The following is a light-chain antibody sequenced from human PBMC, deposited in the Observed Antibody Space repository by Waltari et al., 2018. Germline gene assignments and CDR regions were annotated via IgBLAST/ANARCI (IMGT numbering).Light chain of an antibody. V-gene: IGKV2D-29*01. Sequence: DIVMTQTPVSLSVTPGQPASMSCKSSQSLLHSDGKTYLHWYLQKLGQPPQLLIYEVSNQFSGVPDRFSGSGSGIAFTLKISRVEAEDVGCIFYCMQSIQFPYTFGQGTKLEI. J-gene: IGKJ2*01. CDR1: QSLLHSDGKTY. CDR2: EVS. CDR3: MQSIQFPYT.